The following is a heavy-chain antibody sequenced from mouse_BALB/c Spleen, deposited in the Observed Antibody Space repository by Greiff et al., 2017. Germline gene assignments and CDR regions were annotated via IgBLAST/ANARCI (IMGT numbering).Heavy chain of an antibody. J-gene: IGHJ4*01. CDR1: GYTFTSYV. Sequence: VQLQQSGPELVKPGASVKMSCKASGYTFTSYVMHWVKQKPGQGLEWIGYVNPYNDGTKYNEKFKGKATLTSDKSSSTAYMELSSLTSEDSAVYYCARGLWSLYYAMDYWGQGTSVTVSS. D-gene: IGHD1-1*02. V-gene: IGHV1-14*01. CDR2: VNPYNDGT. CDR3: ARGLWSLYYAMDY.